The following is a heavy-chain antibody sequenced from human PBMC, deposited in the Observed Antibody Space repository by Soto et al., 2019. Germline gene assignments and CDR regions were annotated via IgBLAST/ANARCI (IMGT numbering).Heavy chain of an antibody. CDR2: ISYDGSNK. Sequence: GGSLRLSCAASGFTFSSYAMHWVRQAPGKGLEWVAVISYDGSNKYYADSVKGRFTISRDNSKNTLYLQMNSLRAEDTAVYYCARDRNNVGYEAPNRDYYYYYGMDVWGQGTTVTVSS. CDR1: GFTFSSYA. D-gene: IGHD5-12*01. V-gene: IGHV3-30-3*01. J-gene: IGHJ6*02. CDR3: ARDRNNVGYEAPNRDYYYYYGMDV.